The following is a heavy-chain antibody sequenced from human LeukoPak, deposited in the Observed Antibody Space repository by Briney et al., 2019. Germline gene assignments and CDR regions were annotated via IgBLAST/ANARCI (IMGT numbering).Heavy chain of an antibody. CDR3: AKEMGGAVAWT. D-gene: IGHD6-19*01. CDR1: GDSVSSNSAA. CDR2: TYYRSKWYN. Sequence: SQTLSLTCALSGDSVSSNSAAWSWIRQSPSRGLEWLGRTYYRSKWYNDYAVSVKSRIAINPDTSKNQFSLQLNSVTPEDTAVYYCAKEMGGAVAWTWGQGTLVTVSS. J-gene: IGHJ5*02. V-gene: IGHV6-1*01.